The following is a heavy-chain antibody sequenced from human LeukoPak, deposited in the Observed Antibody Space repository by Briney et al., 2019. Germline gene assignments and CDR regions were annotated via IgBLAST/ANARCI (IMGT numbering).Heavy chain of an antibody. CDR2: INPSGGST. CDR1: GYTLTSYY. J-gene: IGHJ4*02. V-gene: IGHV1-46*01. CDR3: ARDPPYYYDSSGPHYYFDY. Sequence: ASVKVSCKASGYTLTSYYMHWVRQAPGQGLEWMGIINPSGGSTSYAQKFQGRVTMTRDTSTSTVYMELSSLRSEDTAVYYCARDPPYYYDSSGPHYYFDYWGQGTLVTVSS. D-gene: IGHD3-22*01.